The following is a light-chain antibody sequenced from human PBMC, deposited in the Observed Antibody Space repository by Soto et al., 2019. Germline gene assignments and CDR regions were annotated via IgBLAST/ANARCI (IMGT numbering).Light chain of an antibody. Sequence: DIKVTQSPPTLSASVGDRVTITCRASQTISTWMAWYQQKPGKAPKLLVYDASTLQSGVASRFSGSGSGTEFTLIISGLQPDDSATYYCQQYNSYSEAFGQGTKVDIK. V-gene: IGKV1-5*01. CDR2: DAS. CDR1: QTISTW. CDR3: QQYNSYSEA. J-gene: IGKJ1*01.